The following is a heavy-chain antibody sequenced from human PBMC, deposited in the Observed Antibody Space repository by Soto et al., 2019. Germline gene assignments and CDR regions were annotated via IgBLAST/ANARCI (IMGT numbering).Heavy chain of an antibody. CDR2: INHSGST. CDR1: GGSFSGYY. CDR3: ARGTYYYGSGSYYNYYYYGMDV. D-gene: IGHD3-10*01. V-gene: IGHV4-34*01. Sequence: LSETLSLTCAVYGGSFSGYYWSWIRQPPGKGLGWIGEINHSGSTNYNPSLKSRVTISVDTSKNQLSLKLSSVTAADTAVYYCARGTYYYGSGSYYNYYYYGMDVWGQGTTVTVSS. J-gene: IGHJ6*02.